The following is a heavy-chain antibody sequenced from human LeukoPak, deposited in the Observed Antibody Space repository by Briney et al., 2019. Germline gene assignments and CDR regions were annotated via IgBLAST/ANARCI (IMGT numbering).Heavy chain of an antibody. J-gene: IGHJ3*02. V-gene: IGHV1-3*01. Sequence: ASVKVSCKASGYTFTSYAMHWVRQAPGQRLEWMGWINAGNGNTKYSQKFQGRVTITRDTSASTAYMELSSLRSEDTAVYYCARDLLAVAGTGLNAFDIWGQGTMVTVSS. CDR1: GYTFTSYA. CDR3: ARDLLAVAGTGLNAFDI. CDR2: INAGNGNT. D-gene: IGHD6-19*01.